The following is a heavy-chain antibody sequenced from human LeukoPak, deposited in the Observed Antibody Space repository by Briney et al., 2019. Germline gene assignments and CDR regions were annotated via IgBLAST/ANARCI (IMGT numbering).Heavy chain of an antibody. Sequence: ASVKISCKVSGYTFTDYYMHWVQQAPGKGLEWMGLVDPEDGETIYAEKFQGRVTITADTSTDTAYMELSSLRSEDTAVYYCATNIYYYDRSGYFDYWGQGTLVTVSS. J-gene: IGHJ4*02. CDR3: ATNIYYYDRSGYFDY. CDR2: VDPEDGET. D-gene: IGHD3-22*01. V-gene: IGHV1-69-2*01. CDR1: GYTFTDYY.